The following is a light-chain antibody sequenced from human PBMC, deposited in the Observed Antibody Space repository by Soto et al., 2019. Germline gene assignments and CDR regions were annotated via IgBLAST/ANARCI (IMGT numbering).Light chain of an antibody. V-gene: IGKV1-39*01. J-gene: IGKJ1*01. CDR2: GAS. Sequence: DIHMIQSPSSLSASVGDRVMITCRASQSIDRYLSWYLEKPGKAPKLLIFGASSLQSGVPSRFSGSGSGTHVTLTISSLQPADFGSYYCHQTYSSPGTFGQGTKLEIK. CDR1: QSIDRY. CDR3: HQTYSSPGT.